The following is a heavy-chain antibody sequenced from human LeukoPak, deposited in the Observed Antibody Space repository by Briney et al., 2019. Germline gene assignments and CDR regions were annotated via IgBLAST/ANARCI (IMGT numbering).Heavy chain of an antibody. J-gene: IGHJ4*02. Sequence: PSETLSLTCAVYDGSFSGHYWSWIRQPPGKGLEWIGEINHSGSTNYNPSLKSRVTISVDTSKNQFSLKLSSVTAADTAVYYCARAPGRYDILTGYSYYFDYWGQGTLVTVSS. CDR1: DGSFSGHY. CDR3: ARAPGRYDILTGYSYYFDY. D-gene: IGHD3-9*01. CDR2: INHSGST. V-gene: IGHV4-34*01.